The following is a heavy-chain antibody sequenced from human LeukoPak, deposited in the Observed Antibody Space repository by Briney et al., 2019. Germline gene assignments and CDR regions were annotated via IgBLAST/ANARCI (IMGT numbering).Heavy chain of an antibody. J-gene: IGHJ4*02. D-gene: IGHD2-15*01. CDR1: GFTVSTNS. CDR3: APKVVGSTPFDY. Sequence: GGSLRLSCTVSGFTVSTNSWSWVRQAPGKGLEWVSFIYSGGNTHYSDSVKGRFTISRDNSKNTLYLQMNRLRAEDTAVYYCAPKVVGSTPFDYWGQGTLVTVSS. V-gene: IGHV3-53*01. CDR2: IYSGGNT.